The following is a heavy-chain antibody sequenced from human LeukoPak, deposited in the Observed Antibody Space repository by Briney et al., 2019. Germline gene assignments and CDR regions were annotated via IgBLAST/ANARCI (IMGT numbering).Heavy chain of an antibody. V-gene: IGHV4-39*01. CDR2: IYYSGST. CDR1: GGSISSSSYY. D-gene: IGHD3-10*01. CDR3: ARPRSGSYSAFDY. Sequence: SETLSLTCTVSGGSISSSSYYWGWIRQPPGKGLEWIGSIYYSGSTYYNPSLKSRVTISVDTSKNQFSLQLSSVTAADTAVYYCARPRSGSYSAFDYWGQGTLVTVSS. J-gene: IGHJ4*02.